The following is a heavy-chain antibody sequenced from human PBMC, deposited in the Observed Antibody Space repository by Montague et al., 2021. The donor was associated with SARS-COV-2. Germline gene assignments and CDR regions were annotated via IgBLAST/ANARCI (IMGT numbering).Heavy chain of an antibody. J-gene: IGHJ5*02. Sequence: PALVKPTQTLTLTCTFSGISLSTSGVGVAWIRQPPGKALEWLALIYWDDDERYSPSMRSRLTITKDTSENQVVLRMTNMDPMDTATYYCAPLGFDSRSYYPPHNWFAPWGQGILFTVSS. CDR1: GISLSTSGVG. V-gene: IGHV2-5*02. CDR2: IYWDDDE. CDR3: APLGFDSRSYYPPHNWFAP. D-gene: IGHD3-10*01.